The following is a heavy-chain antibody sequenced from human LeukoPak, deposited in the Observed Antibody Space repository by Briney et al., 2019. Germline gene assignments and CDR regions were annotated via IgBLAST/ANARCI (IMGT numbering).Heavy chain of an antibody. CDR2: ISSSGKYI. V-gene: IGHV3-21*01. D-gene: IGHD4-17*01. CDR1: GFSFSKHG. J-gene: IGHJ4*02. CDR3: AREFVTTEGVYYFDY. Sequence: GGSLRLSCEASGFSFSKHGLNWVRQAPGKGLEWVASISSSGKYIYYAESLKGRFTISRDNSKNTLYLQMNSLRAEDTAVYYCAREFVTTEGVYYFDYWGQGTLVTVSS.